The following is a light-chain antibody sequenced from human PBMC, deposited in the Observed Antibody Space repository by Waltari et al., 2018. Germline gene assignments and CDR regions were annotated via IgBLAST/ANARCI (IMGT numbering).Light chain of an antibody. V-gene: IGLV2-18*02. CDR1: NSDVGTYNR. Sequence: QSALTQPPSVSGSPGQSVTISCPGTNSDVGTYNRFSWYQQPPGTTPKPIIYEVISRTSGVPDRFSGSKSGNTASLTISGLQADDAADYYCSSYTSSSTYVFGTGTKVTVL. CDR3: SSYTSSSTYV. CDR2: EVI. J-gene: IGLJ1*01.